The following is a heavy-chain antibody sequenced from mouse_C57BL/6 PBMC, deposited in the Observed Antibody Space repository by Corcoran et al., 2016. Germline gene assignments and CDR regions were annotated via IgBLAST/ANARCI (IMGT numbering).Heavy chain of an antibody. CDR1: GYTFTDYY. J-gene: IGHJ4*01. CDR3: ARYYDYDDYYAMDY. Sequence: QVQLKQSGAELVRPGASVTLSCKASGYTFTDYYINWVKQRPGQGLEWIARIYPGSGNTYYNEKFKGKATLTAEKSSSTAYMQLSSLTSEDSAVYFCARYYDYDDYYAMDYWGQGTSVTVSS. V-gene: IGHV1-76*01. D-gene: IGHD2-4*01. CDR2: IYPGSGNT.